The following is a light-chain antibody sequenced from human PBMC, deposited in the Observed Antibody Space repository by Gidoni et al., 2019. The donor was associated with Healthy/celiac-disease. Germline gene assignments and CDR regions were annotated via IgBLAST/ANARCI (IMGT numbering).Light chain of an antibody. CDR3: QQYNSYWT. V-gene: IGKV1-5*03. CDR1: QSISSW. Sequence: DIQMTQSPSTLSASVGDRVTITCRASQSISSWLAWYQQKPGKAPKRLIYKASSLESGVPSRFSGSGSGTEFTLTISSLQPDDFATYYCQQYNSYWTFXQXTKVEIK. CDR2: KAS. J-gene: IGKJ1*01.